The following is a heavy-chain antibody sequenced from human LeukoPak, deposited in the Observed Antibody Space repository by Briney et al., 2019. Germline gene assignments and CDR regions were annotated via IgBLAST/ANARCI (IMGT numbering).Heavy chain of an antibody. J-gene: IGHJ5*02. CDR2: IIRILRIA. V-gene: IGHV1-69*04. CDR1: GGTFSRYT. CDR3: ARDYRSGRSNWFDP. D-gene: IGHD6-19*01. Sequence: GASVTVSCKRSGGTFSRYTITWVRQARARGRERMGRIIRILRIANYAQKCQGRVTITADKSTSTAYMELSSLRSEDTAVYYCARDYRSGRSNWFDPWGQGTLVTVSS.